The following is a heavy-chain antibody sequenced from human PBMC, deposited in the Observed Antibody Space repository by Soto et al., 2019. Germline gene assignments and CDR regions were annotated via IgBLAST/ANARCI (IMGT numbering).Heavy chain of an antibody. V-gene: IGHV3-23*01. D-gene: IGHD3-22*01. CDR2: ISGSGGST. CDR1: GFSFGSYA. CDR3: AKDLSRYYDSSAEYFQH. J-gene: IGHJ1*01. Sequence: GGSLRLSCAASGFSFGSYALSWVRQAPGKGLEWVSAISGSGGSTYYADSVKGRFTISRDNSKNTLYLQMNSLRAEDTAVYYCAKDLSRYYDSSAEYFQHWGQGTLVTVSS.